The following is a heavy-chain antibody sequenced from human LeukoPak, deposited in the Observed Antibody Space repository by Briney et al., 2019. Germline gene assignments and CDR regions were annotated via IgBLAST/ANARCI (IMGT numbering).Heavy chain of an antibody. CDR2: INPNSGGT. D-gene: IGHD2-15*01. V-gene: IGHV1-2*02. CDR3: ARDLDIVVVAAALRHYGLDV. J-gene: IGHJ6*02. Sequence: ASVKVSCKASGYTFTGYYIHWVRQAPGQGLEWMGWINPNSGGTNYAQKFQGRVTMTRDTSISTVYMELRSLRSDDTAVYYCARDLDIVVVAAALRHYGLDVWGQGTTVTVSS. CDR1: GYTFTGYY.